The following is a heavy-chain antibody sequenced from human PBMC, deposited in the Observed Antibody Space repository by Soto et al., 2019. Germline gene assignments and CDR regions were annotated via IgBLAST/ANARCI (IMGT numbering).Heavy chain of an antibody. J-gene: IGHJ2*01. CDR3: AVLNSGYWYFDL. Sequence: QVQLVESGGGLVKPGGSLRLSCATSGFTFSDYYMSWIRQAPGKGLEWVSYISSSSSYTNYADSVKGRFTISRDNAKNSLLLQMNSLSAEDTAVYYCAVLNSGYWYFDLWGRGTLVTVSS. CDR1: GFTFSDYY. V-gene: IGHV3-11*06. CDR2: ISSSSSYT. D-gene: IGHD1-26*01.